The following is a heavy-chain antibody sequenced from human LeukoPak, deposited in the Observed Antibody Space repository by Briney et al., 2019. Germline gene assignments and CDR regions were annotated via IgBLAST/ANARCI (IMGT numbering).Heavy chain of an antibody. CDR2: IIPIFGTA. Sequence: GASVKVSCKASGGTFSSYAISWVRQAPGQGLEWMGGIIPIFGTANYAQKFQGRVTITADESTSTAYMALSSLRSEDTAVYYCARVGCSSTSCYSKGNFFDYWGQGTLVTVSS. D-gene: IGHD2-2*02. CDR3: ARVGCSSTSCYSKGNFFDY. CDR1: GGTFSSYA. J-gene: IGHJ4*02. V-gene: IGHV1-69*13.